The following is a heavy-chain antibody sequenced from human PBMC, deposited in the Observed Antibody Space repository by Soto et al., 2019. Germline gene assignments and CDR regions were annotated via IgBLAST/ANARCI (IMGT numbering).Heavy chain of an antibody. D-gene: IGHD3-22*01. CDR2: INDSGST. CDR1: GGSFSDYS. J-gene: IGHJ4*02. V-gene: IGHV4-34*01. Sequence: QVQLQQWGAGLLKPSETLSLTCAVYGGSFSDYSWTWIRQPPGKGLEWIGEINDSGSTNYTPSLERRVTISRDTSKNRFSLKLSSVTAADTAVDYCPRGSHKLHSYDSSGFYHYVDYWGQGSLVTVSS. CDR3: PRGSHKLHSYDSSGFYHYVDY.